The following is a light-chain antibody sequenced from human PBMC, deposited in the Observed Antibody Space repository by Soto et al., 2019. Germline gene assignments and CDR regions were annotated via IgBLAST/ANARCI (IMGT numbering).Light chain of an antibody. Sequence: IVLTQSPGTLSLSPGERTTLSCRASQSISRYLAWYQQKPGQGPRLLIYGASSRATGTPDRFSGSGSGTDFTLTINRLEPEDFAVYYCQQYDNWTRAFGQGTKVDIK. CDR1: QSISRY. J-gene: IGKJ1*01. CDR3: QQYDNWTRA. V-gene: IGKV3-20*01. CDR2: GAS.